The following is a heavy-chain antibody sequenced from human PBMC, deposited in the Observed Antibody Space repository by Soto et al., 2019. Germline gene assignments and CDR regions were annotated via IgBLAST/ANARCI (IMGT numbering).Heavy chain of an antibody. CDR2: IKTDGSIT. CDR3: ARDNKWSLDY. D-gene: IGHD2-15*01. V-gene: IGHV3-74*01. Sequence: GGSLRLSCAASGFTFSAHWMHWVRQAPGKGLVWVSHIKTDGSITRDADSVKGRFTISRDNARNTLYLQMNSLRAEDTAVYYCARDNKWSLDYWGQGTMVTVSS. CDR1: GFTFSAHW. J-gene: IGHJ4*02.